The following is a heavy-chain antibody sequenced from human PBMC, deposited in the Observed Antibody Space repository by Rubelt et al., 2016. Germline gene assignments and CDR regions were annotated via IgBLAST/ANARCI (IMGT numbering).Heavy chain of an antibody. D-gene: IGHD5-24*01. V-gene: IGHV4-59*01. CDR3: ARSRWLQLENWYFDL. J-gene: IGHJ2*01. Sequence: QVQLQESGPGLVKPSETLSLTCTVSGGSISSYYWSWIRQPPGKGLEWIGYIYYSGSTNYNPSLKSRVTISVDTSKNQFSLKLSSVTAADTAVYYCARSRWLQLENWYFDLWGRGTLVTVSS. CDR2: IYYSGST. CDR1: GGSISSYY.